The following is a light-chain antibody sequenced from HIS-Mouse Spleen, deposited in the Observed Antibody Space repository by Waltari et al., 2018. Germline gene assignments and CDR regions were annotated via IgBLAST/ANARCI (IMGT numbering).Light chain of an antibody. CDR3: YSTDSSGNHRV. V-gene: IGLV3-10*01. CDR1: ALPKKY. J-gene: IGLJ2*01. CDR2: EDS. Sequence: SYELTQPPSGSVSPGQTARITCSGDALPKKYAYWYKKKSGQAPVLVIYEDSKRPSGIPERFSGSSSGTMATLTISGAQVEDEADYYCYSTDSSGNHRVFGGGTKLTVL.